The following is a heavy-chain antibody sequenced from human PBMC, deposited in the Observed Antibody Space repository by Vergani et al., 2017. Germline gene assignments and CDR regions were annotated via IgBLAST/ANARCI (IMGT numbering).Heavy chain of an antibody. J-gene: IGHJ2*01. CDR2: IIPILGIA. CDR3: ARGTFGYCSSTSCYFNNWYFDL. CDR1: GGTFSSYT. V-gene: IGHV1-69*02. Sequence: QVQLVQSGAEVKKPGSSVKVSCKASGGTFSSYTISWVRQAPGQGLEWMGRIIPILGIANYAQKFQGRVTITADKSTSTAYMEMSSLRSEDTAVYYCARGTFGYCSSTSCYFNNWYFDLWGRGTLVTVSS. D-gene: IGHD2-2*03.